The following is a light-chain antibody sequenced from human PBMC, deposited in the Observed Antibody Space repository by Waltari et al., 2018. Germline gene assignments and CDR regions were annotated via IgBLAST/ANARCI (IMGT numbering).Light chain of an antibody. CDR3: QNYVRLPAT. V-gene: IGKV3-20*01. CDR2: GAS. Sequence: EIVLTQSPGTLSLSPGDRATLACRASQSVSRALAWYQQRPWQAPRLLIYGASSRATGIPDRFSGSGSGTDFSLTISRLEPEDFAVYYCQNYVRLPATFGQGTKVEIK. J-gene: IGKJ1*01. CDR1: QSVSRA.